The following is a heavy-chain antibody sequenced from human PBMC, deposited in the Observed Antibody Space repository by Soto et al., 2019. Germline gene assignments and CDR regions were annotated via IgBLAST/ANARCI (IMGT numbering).Heavy chain of an antibody. Sequence: GESLKISCAASGFTFSSYAMSWVRQAPGKGLEWVSAISGSGASTYYADSVKGGFTISRDNSKNTQYLQMNRMRAENTAVYSCANGGLGAPTAIGGKGYWGQGTLVTVSS. CDR1: GFTFSSYA. J-gene: IGHJ4*02. CDR2: ISGSGAST. CDR3: ANGGLGAPTAIGGKGY. D-gene: IGHD3-16*01. V-gene: IGHV3-23*01.